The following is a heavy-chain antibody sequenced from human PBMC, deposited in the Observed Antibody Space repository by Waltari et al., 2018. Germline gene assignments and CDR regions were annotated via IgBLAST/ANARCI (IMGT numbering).Heavy chain of an antibody. V-gene: IGHV3-23*01. CDR3: AKDPIAVAGLFDY. D-gene: IGHD6-19*01. CDR2: ISGSGGST. CDR1: GFNFSSYA. J-gene: IGHJ4*02. Sequence: EVQLLESGGGLVQPGGSLRLSCAASGFNFSSYAMSRVRQAPGKGLEWVSAISGSGGSTYYADSVKGRFTISRDNSKNTLYLQMNSLRAEDTAVYYCAKDPIAVAGLFDYWGQGTLVTVSS.